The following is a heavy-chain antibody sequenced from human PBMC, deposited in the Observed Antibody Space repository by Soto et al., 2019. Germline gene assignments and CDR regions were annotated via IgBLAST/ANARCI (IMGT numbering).Heavy chain of an antibody. CDR3: ARGGLGSYLLDS. CDR1: GFSFSSYW. V-gene: IGHV3-74*01. D-gene: IGHD3-10*01. CDR2: IKGDEYTM. J-gene: IGHJ4*02. Sequence: EVQLVESGGGLVQPGRSLRLSCAASGFSFSSYWIHWVRQPPGKGLEWVSRIKGDEYTMDYADSVRGRFTIARDNAKNTVYLQMNSLRVEETAVYYGARGGLGSYLLDSWGQGTLVTVSS.